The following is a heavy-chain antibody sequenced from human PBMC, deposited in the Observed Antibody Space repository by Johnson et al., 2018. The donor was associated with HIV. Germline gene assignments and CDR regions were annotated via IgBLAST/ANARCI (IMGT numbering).Heavy chain of an antibody. D-gene: IGHD3-22*01. Sequence: QVLLVESGGGLVQPGGSLRLSCAASGFIFRSYDMHWVRQAPGKGLEWMAVISSAGTDKYYADSVKGRFTISRDNSKNTVYLQMNRLRPEDTAVYYCAKIRRAYYEDAFDMWGQGTMVTVSS. J-gene: IGHJ3*02. V-gene: IGHV3-30*18. CDR3: AKIRRAYYEDAFDM. CDR2: ISSAGTDK. CDR1: GFIFRSYD.